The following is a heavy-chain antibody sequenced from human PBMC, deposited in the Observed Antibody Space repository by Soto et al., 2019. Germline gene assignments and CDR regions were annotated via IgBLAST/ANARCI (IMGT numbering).Heavy chain of an antibody. V-gene: IGHV3-30*03. J-gene: IGHJ4*02. CDR3: ARGYGDYALDY. CDR1: GFTFSSYG. CDR2: ISYDGSNK. Sequence: QVQLVESGGGVVQPGRSLRLSCAASGFTFSSYGMHWVRQAPGKGLEWVAVISYDGSNKYYADSVKGRFTISRDNSKNPLYLQMNSLRAEDTAVYYCARGYGDYALDYWGQGTLVTVSS. D-gene: IGHD4-17*01.